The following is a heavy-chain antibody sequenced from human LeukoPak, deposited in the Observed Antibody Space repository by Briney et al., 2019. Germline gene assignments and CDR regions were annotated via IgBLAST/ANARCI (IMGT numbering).Heavy chain of an antibody. CDR1: SGSISSYF. CDR2: ISYSGST. Sequence: PSETLSLTCTVSSGSISSYFWSWIRQSPGKGLEWIGYISYSGSTNYNPSLKSRITMSVDTSKNQFSLKVTSVTAEDTALYYCARSYSGYDSPFDFWGQGTLVTVSS. V-gene: IGHV4-59*01. CDR3: ARSYSGYDSPFDF. J-gene: IGHJ4*02. D-gene: IGHD5-12*01.